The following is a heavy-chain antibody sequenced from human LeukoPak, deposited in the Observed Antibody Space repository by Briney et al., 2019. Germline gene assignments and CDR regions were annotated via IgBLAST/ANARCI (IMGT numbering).Heavy chain of an antibody. Sequence: PGGSLRLSCAASGFTFDDYAMHWVRQAPGKGLEWVSGISWNSGSIGYADSVKGRFTISRDNAKNSLYLQMNSLRAEDTAVYYCARVQVGSDPSHYYGMDVWGQGTTVTVSS. V-gene: IGHV3-9*01. CDR3: ARVQVGSDPSHYYGMDV. D-gene: IGHD2-21*02. CDR1: GFTFDDYA. CDR2: ISWNSGSI. J-gene: IGHJ6*02.